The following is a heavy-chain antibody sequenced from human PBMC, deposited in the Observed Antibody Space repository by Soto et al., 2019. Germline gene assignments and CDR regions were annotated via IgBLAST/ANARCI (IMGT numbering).Heavy chain of an antibody. CDR3: ARSNAYNDVWSGYFDY. CDR2: IYYSGST. Sequence: QVQLQESGPGLVKPSETLSLTCTVSGGSVSSGSYYWSWIRQPPGKGLEWIGYIYYSGSTNYNPSRKSRVTISVDTSKNQFSLKLSSVTAANTAVYYCARSNAYNDVWSGYFDYWGQGTLVTVSS. V-gene: IGHV4-61*01. D-gene: IGHD3-3*01. J-gene: IGHJ4*02. CDR1: GGSVSSGSYY.